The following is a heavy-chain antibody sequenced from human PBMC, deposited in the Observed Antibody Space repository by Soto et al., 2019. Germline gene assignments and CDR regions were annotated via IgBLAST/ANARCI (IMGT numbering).Heavy chain of an antibody. J-gene: IGHJ4*02. Sequence: PSETLSLTCTVSGGSIISYYWIWIRQPSLKGLEWIVRIYTSGSTNYNPSLKSRVTMSVDTSKNQFSLKLSSVTAADTAVYYCAGEPLYCSGGSCYPPNFDYWGQGTLVTVSS. CDR1: GGSIISYY. V-gene: IGHV4-4*07. D-gene: IGHD2-15*01. CDR3: AGEPLYCSGGSCYPPNFDY. CDR2: IYTSGST.